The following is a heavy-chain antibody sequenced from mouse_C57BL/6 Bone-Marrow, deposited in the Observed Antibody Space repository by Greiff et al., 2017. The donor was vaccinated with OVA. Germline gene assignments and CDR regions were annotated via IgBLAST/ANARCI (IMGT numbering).Heavy chain of an antibody. CDR1: GYTFTDYY. CDR3: ARDYYGSSYDWYFDV. V-gene: IGHV1-76*01. D-gene: IGHD1-1*01. Sequence: QVQLKESGAELVRPGASVKLSCKASGYTFTDYYINWVKQRPGQGLEWIARIYPGSGNTYYNEKFKGKATLTAEKSSSTAYMQLSSLTSEDSAVYVCARDYYGSSYDWYFDVWGTGTTVTVSS. CDR2: IYPGSGNT. J-gene: IGHJ1*03.